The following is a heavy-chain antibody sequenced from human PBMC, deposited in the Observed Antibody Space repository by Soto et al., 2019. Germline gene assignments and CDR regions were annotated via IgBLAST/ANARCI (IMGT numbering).Heavy chain of an antibody. CDR3: ARDSIIVEMATILGY. V-gene: IGHV3-33*01. D-gene: IGHD5-12*01. CDR1: GFTFSSYG. Sequence: PGGSLRLSCAASGFTFSSYGMHWVRQAPGKGLEWVAVIWYDGSNKYYADSVKGRFTISRDNSKNTLYLQMNSLRAEDTAVYYCARDSIIVEMATILGYWGQGTLVTVSS. J-gene: IGHJ4*02. CDR2: IWYDGSNK.